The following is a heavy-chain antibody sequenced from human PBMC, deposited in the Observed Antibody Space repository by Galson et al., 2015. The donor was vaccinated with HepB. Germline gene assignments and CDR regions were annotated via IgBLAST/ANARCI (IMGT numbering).Heavy chain of an antibody. CDR3: ARSIGWFDY. Sequence: CAISGDSVSSQSAAWNWIRQSPSRGLEWLGRTFYRSKWNNDYAGSVKSRITIKSDTSKNQFSLQLNSVSPEDTAVYYCARSIGWFDYWGQGTLVTVSS. CDR2: TFYRSKWNN. V-gene: IGHV6-1*01. J-gene: IGHJ4*02. CDR1: GDSVSSQSAA. D-gene: IGHD6-19*01.